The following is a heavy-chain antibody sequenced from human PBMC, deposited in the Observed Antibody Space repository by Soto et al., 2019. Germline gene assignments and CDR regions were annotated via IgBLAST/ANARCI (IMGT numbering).Heavy chain of an antibody. CDR2: ISAFNGNT. D-gene: IGHD3-16*01. CDR3: ARSYYLADAFDV. V-gene: IGHV1-18*01. J-gene: IGHJ3*01. Sequence: RASVKVSCKASGFRFSDYGFNWLRQAPGQGLEWMGWISAFNGNTETAQGLQDRVTTTTDSSTTTAHMDLTNLTTDDTAIYYCARSYYLADAFDVWGQGTMVTVSS. CDR1: GFRFSDYG.